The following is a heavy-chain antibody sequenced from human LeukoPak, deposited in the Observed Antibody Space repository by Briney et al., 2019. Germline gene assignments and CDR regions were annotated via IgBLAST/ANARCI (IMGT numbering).Heavy chain of an antibody. D-gene: IGHD5/OR15-5a*01. CDR1: GFTFSSYS. V-gene: IGHV3-53*05. Sequence: GGSLRLSCAASGFTFSSYSMNWVRQAPGKGLEWVSVIYSGGSTYYADSVKGRFTISRDNSKSSLFLQMNSLRTEDTALYYCARDHVYGGADYWGQGTLVTVSS. CDR2: IYSGGST. CDR3: ARDHVYGGADY. J-gene: IGHJ4*02.